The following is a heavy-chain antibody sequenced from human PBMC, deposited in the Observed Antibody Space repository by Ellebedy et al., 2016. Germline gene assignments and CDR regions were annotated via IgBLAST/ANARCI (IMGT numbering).Heavy chain of an antibody. Sequence: GGSLRLSXAASGVTFSSYGMHWVRQAPGKGLEWVEVRWYDGSNKYYADSVKGRFTISRDNSKNTLYLQMNSLRAEGTAVSYCARDAGVLSSYHSSGYDGIAYWGQGTLVTVSS. J-gene: IGHJ4*02. D-gene: IGHD3-22*01. CDR1: GVTFSSYG. V-gene: IGHV3-33*01. CDR3: ARDAGVLSSYHSSGYDGIAY. CDR2: RWYDGSNK.